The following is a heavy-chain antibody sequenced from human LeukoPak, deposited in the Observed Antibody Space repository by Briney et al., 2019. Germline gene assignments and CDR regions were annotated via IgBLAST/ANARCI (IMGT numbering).Heavy chain of an antibody. CDR1: GGSISSSNW. CDR2: IYHSGST. D-gene: IGHD1-26*01. Sequence: EALSLTCAVSGGSISSSNWWSWVRQPPGKGLEWIGEIYHSGSTNYNPSLKSRVIISVDKSKNQFSLKLSSVAAADTAVYYCARVGATYDAFDIWGQGTMVTVSS. V-gene: IGHV4-4*02. J-gene: IGHJ3*02. CDR3: ARVGATYDAFDI.